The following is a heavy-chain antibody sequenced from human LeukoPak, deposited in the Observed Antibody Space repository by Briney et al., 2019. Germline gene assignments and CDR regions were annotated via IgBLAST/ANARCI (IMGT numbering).Heavy chain of an antibody. V-gene: IGHV4-59*12. J-gene: IGHJ6*03. Sequence: SETLSLTCSVSGGSISSYYWSWIRQPPGKGLEWIGYIYYSGRTSYNPSLKSRVTISVDTSKNQFSLKMRSVTAAGTAVYYCARTTMVRGTYYMDVWGKGTTVTISS. CDR3: ARTTMVRGTYYMDV. CDR1: GGSISSYY. D-gene: IGHD3-10*01. CDR2: IYYSGRT.